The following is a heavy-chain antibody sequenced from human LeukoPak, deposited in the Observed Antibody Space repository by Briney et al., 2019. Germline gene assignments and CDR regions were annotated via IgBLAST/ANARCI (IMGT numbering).Heavy chain of an antibody. V-gene: IGHV4-34*01. D-gene: IGHD3-16*01. CDR1: GGSFSGYY. Sequence: SETLSLTCAVYGGSFSGYYWSWIRQPPGKGLEWIGEINHSGSTNYNPSLKSRVTISVDTSKNQFSLKLSPVTAADTAVYYCARGQDVTYYFDYWGQGTLVTVSS. CDR2: INHSGST. J-gene: IGHJ4*02. CDR3: ARGQDVTYYFDY.